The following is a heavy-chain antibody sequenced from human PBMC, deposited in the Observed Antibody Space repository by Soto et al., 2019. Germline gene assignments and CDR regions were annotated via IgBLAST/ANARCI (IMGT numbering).Heavy chain of an antibody. D-gene: IGHD6-13*01. CDR3: ARDGEQQDGMDV. V-gene: IGHV4-4*02. CDR2: IYHSGST. CDR1: GGSISSSNW. J-gene: IGHJ6*02. Sequence: QVQLQESGPGLVKPSGTLSLTCAVSGGSISSSNWWSWVRQPPGKGLEWIGEIYHSGSTNYNPSLKSRVTRSVDKSKNQFSLKRSSVTAADTAVYYCARDGEQQDGMDVWGQGTTVTVSS.